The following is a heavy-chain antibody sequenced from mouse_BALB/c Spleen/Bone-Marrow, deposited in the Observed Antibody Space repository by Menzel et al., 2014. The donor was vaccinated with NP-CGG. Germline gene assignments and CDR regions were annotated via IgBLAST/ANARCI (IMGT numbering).Heavy chain of an antibody. J-gene: IGHJ4*01. CDR1: GFSLTSYG. V-gene: IGHV2-9*02. Sequence: VKLMESGPGLVAPSQSLSISCTVSGFSLTSYGVHWVRQPPGQGLEWLGAIWAGGSTNYNSALMSRLTISKDNSKNQVFLKMNSLQTDDTAMYYCAREGRGYYGSSGAAMDYWGQGTKVTVSS. D-gene: IGHD1-1*01. CDR3: AREGRGYYGSSGAAMDY. CDR2: IWAGGST.